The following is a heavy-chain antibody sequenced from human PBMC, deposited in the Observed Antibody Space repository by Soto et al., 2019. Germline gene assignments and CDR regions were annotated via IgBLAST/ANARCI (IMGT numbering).Heavy chain of an antibody. CDR2: ISYDGSNK. V-gene: IGHV3-30*03. CDR1: GFTFSSYG. D-gene: IGHD6-19*01. Sequence: QVQLVESGGGVVQPGRSLRLSCAASGFTFSSYGMHWVRQAPGKGLEWVAVISYDGSNKYYADSVKGRFTISRDNSKNTLYLNMNSRRAEDMAVYYCATFTVAGTGGEDYWGQGTLVTVSS. J-gene: IGHJ4*02. CDR3: ATFTVAGTGGEDY.